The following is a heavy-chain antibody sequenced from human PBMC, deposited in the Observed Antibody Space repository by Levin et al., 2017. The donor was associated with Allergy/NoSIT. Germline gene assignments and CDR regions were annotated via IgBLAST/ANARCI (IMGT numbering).Heavy chain of an antibody. CDR3: ARGYHDIVVVPAALYYFDY. J-gene: IGHJ4*02. V-gene: IGHV4-34*01. D-gene: IGHD2-2*01. CDR1: GGSFSGYY. Sequence: SETLSLTCAVYGGSFSGYYWSWIRQPPGKGLEWIGEINHSGSTNYNPSLKSRVTISVDTSKNQFSLKLSSVTAADTAVYYCARGYHDIVVVPAALYYFDYWGQGTLVTVSS. CDR2: INHSGST.